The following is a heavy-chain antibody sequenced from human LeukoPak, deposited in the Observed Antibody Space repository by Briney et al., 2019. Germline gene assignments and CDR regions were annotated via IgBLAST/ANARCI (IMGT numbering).Heavy chain of an antibody. CDR2: VNSNTGAT. CDR3: ARGPPFALRSHYMDV. V-gene: IGHV1-2*02. CDR1: GYTFTSYG. D-gene: IGHD2-15*01. J-gene: IGHJ6*03. Sequence: GASVKVSCKASGYTFTSYGISWVRQAPGQGLEWMGWVNSNTGATKYAQKFQDRVTMSRDTSINTAYLELSRLMSDDSAVYYCARGPPFALRSHYMDVWGKGTTVTISS.